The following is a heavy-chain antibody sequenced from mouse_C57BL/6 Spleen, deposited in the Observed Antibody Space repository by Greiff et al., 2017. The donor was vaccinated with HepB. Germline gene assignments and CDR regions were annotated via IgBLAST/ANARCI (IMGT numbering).Heavy chain of an antibody. CDR3: ARDYYGRATDY. CDR1: GYAFSSSW. J-gene: IGHJ2*01. CDR2: IYPGDGDT. Sequence: VKLQESGPELVKPGASVKISCKASGYAFSSSWMNWVKQRPGKGLEWIGRIYPGDGDTNYNGKFKGKATLTADKSSSTAYMQLSSLTSEDSAVYFCARDYYGRATDYWGQGTTLTVSS. V-gene: IGHV1-82*01. D-gene: IGHD1-1*01.